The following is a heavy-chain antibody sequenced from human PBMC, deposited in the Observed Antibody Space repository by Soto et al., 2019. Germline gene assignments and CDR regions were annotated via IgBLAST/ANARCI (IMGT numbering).Heavy chain of an antibody. CDR3: ARARGAVWSGYYTENYYYYYYGMDV. D-gene: IGHD3-3*01. Sequence: PSETLSLTCAVYGESFSGYYWSWIRQPPGKGLEWIGEINHSGSTNYNPSLKSRVTISVDTSKNQFSLKLSSVTAADTAVYYCARARGAVWSGYYTENYYYYYYGMDVWGQGTTVTVSS. V-gene: IGHV4-34*01. J-gene: IGHJ6*02. CDR1: GESFSGYY. CDR2: INHSGST.